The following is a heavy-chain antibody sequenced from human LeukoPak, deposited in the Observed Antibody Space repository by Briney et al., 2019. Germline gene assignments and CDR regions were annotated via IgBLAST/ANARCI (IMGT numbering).Heavy chain of an antibody. J-gene: IGHJ4*02. CDR2: IYHNGKT. CDR3: ARASEGIGFFDY. CDR1: GGSFSNDY. Sequence: SETLSLTCTVSGGSFSNDYWSWIRQPPGKGLEWIGYIYHNGKTNYNPSLTSRLTISLDTSKTQFSLNPISMTAADTAIYYCARASEGIGFFDYWGQGILVTVSS. D-gene: IGHD2-2*03. V-gene: IGHV4-59*01.